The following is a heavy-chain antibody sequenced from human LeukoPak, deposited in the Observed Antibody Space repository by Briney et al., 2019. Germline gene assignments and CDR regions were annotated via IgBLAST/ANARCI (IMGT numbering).Heavy chain of an antibody. Sequence: SETLSLTCTVSGGSISSYYWSWIRQLPGKGLEWIRYIYYSGSTNYNPSLKSRVTISVDTSKNQFSLKLSSVTAADTAVYYCARVYYDILTGYGMDVWGQGTTVTVSS. CDR3: ARVYYDILTGYGMDV. V-gene: IGHV4-59*08. CDR1: GGSISSYY. D-gene: IGHD3-9*01. CDR2: IYYSGST. J-gene: IGHJ6*02.